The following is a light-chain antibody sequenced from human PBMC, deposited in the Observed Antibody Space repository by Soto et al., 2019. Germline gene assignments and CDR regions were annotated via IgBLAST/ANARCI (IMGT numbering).Light chain of an antibody. CDR3: TSYAGYNNPVV. V-gene: IGLV2-8*01. J-gene: IGLJ2*01. CDR1: SSDIGSYNY. CDR2: EVN. Sequence: QSALTQPPSASGSPGQSVTISGTGTSSDIGSYNYVSWYQQHPDKAPKLMIYEVNKRPSGVPDRFSGSKSGNTASLPVSGRQAEDEADYYCTSYAGYNNPVVFGGGTKLTVL.